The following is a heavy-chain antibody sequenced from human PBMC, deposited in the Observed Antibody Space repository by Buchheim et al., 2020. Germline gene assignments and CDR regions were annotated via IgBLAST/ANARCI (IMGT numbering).Heavy chain of an antibody. CDR3: AKDVLMVYATLYYYYGMDV. Sequence: QVQLVESGGGVVQPGRSLRLSCAASGFTFSSYGMHWVRQAPGKGLEWVAFIRYDGSNKYYADSVKGRFTISREHSKNTLYLPMNSLRAEDTAVYYCAKDVLMVYATLYYYYGMDVWGQGTT. D-gene: IGHD2-8*01. V-gene: IGHV3-30*02. J-gene: IGHJ6*02. CDR2: IRYDGSNK. CDR1: GFTFSSYG.